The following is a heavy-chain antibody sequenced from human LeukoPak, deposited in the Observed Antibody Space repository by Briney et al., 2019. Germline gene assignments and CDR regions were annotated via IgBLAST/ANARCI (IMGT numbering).Heavy chain of an antibody. CDR3: VRDRPHNWFDP. D-gene: IGHD6-6*01. CDR1: GFTFTSQW. CDR2: IDNDGSDT. Sequence: GVSLRLSCAASGFTFTSQWMHWVRQAPGKGLVWVSRIDNDGSDTTCADSVRGRFTISRDNAKNTLYLQMDSLRAEDTAVYYCVRDRPHNWFDPWGQGTLVTVSS. V-gene: IGHV3-74*01. J-gene: IGHJ5*02.